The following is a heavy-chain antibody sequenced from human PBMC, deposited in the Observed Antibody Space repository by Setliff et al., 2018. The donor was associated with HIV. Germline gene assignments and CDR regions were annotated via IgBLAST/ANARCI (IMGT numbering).Heavy chain of an antibody. J-gene: IGHJ5*02. CDR2: IYHSGTT. CDR3: ARLRMAVAGYNWFDP. D-gene: IGHD6-19*01. Sequence: SETLSLTCTVSGGSISSYYWSWIRQPPGKGLEWIGYIYHSGTTSYNPSLKGRVTISVDTSKDQFSLKLSSVTAADTAVYYCARLRMAVAGYNWFDPWGQGTLVT. CDR1: GGSISSYY. V-gene: IGHV4-59*01.